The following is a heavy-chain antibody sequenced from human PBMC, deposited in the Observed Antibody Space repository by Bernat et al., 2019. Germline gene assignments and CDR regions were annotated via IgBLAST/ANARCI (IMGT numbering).Heavy chain of an antibody. CDR2: INHSGST. V-gene: IGHV4-34*01. CDR1: GGSFSGYY. CDR3: ARGIGYCSGGSCYHWFDP. D-gene: IGHD2-15*01. J-gene: IGHJ5*02. Sequence: QVQLQQWGAGLLKPSETLSLTCAVYGGSFSGYYWSWIRQPPGKGLEWIGEINHSGSTNYNPSLKSRVTISVDTSKNQCSLKLSSVTAADTAVYYCARGIGYCSGGSCYHWFDPWGQGTLVTVSS.